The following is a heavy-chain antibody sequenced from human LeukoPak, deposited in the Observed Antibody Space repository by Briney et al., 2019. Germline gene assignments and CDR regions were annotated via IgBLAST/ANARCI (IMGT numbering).Heavy chain of an antibody. Sequence: SQTLSLTCTVSGGSISGGSYYWSWIRQPAGKGLEWIGRIYTSGSTNYNPSLKSRVTIPVDTSKNQFSLKLSSVTAADTAVYYCARAHYRYCSSTSCYDNWFDPWGQGTLVTVSS. CDR2: IYTSGST. CDR3: ARAHYRYCSSTSCYDNWFDP. J-gene: IGHJ5*02. D-gene: IGHD2-2*01. V-gene: IGHV4-61*02. CDR1: GGSISGGSYY.